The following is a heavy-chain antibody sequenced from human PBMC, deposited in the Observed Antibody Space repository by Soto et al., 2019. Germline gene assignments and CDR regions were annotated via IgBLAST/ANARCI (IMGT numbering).Heavy chain of an antibody. J-gene: IGHJ3*02. CDR3: ARGPHIVVRYEGFDI. D-gene: IGHD3-22*01. CDR1: GYTFTSYG. Sequence: SCKASGYTFTSYGISWVRQAPGKGLEWVSYIGLGSSTKYYADSVEGRFTISRDNSKNTLYLQMNSLRAEDTAVYYCARGPHIVVRYEGFDIWGQGTMVTVSS. CDR2: IGLGSSTK. V-gene: IGHV3-48*01.